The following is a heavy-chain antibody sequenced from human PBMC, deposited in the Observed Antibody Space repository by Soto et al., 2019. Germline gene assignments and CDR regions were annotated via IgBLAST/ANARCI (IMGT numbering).Heavy chain of an antibody. Sequence: KTSETLSLTCTVSGGSISSGGYYWSWIRQHPGKGLEWIGYIYYSGSTYYNPSLKSRVTISVDTSKNQFSLKLSSVTAADTAVYYCARSNPGYYYDSSGGMDVWGQGTTVTVSS. J-gene: IGHJ6*02. V-gene: IGHV4-31*03. CDR1: GGSISSGGYY. CDR2: IYYSGST. D-gene: IGHD3-22*01. CDR3: ARSNPGYYYDSSGGMDV.